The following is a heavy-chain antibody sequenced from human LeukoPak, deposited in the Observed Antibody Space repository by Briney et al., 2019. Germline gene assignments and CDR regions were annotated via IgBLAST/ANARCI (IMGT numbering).Heavy chain of an antibody. Sequence: SVKVSCKASGGTFSSYAISWVRQAPGQGLEWMGRIIPILGIANYAQKFQGRVTITADKSTSTAYMELSSLRSEDTAVYYCARDDGGAYCGGDCYWFDPWGQGTLVTVSS. CDR1: GGTFSSYA. CDR3: ARDDGGAYCGGDCYWFDP. V-gene: IGHV1-69*04. CDR2: IIPILGIA. J-gene: IGHJ5*02. D-gene: IGHD2-21*02.